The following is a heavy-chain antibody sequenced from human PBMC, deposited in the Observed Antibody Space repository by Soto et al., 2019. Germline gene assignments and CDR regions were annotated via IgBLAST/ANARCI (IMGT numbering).Heavy chain of an antibody. CDR1: GGSISSYY. V-gene: IGHV4-59*08. D-gene: IGHD2-2*01. CDR2: IYYSGST. J-gene: IGHJ5*02. CDR3: ARHSRSRFWFDP. Sequence: SETLSLTCTVSGGSISSYYWSWIRQPPGKGLEWIGYIYYSGSTNYNPSLKSRVTISVDTSKNQFSLKLSSVTAADTAVYYCARHSRSRFWFDPWGQGTLVTVSS.